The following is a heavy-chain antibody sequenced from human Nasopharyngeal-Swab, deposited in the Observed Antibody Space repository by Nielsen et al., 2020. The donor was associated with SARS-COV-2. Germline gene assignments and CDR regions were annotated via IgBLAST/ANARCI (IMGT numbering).Heavy chain of an antibody. J-gene: IGHJ6*03. CDR3: AREGVGGWNYEVLWFGDFFYYMDV. CDR1: GYTFTSYA. D-gene: IGHD3-10*01. CDR2: INAGNGNT. V-gene: IGHV1-3*01. Sequence: ASVKVSCKASGYTFTSYAMHWVRQAPGQRLEWMGWINAGNGNTKYSQKFQGRVTITRGTSVSTAYMELSSLRSEDTAVYYCAREGVGGWNYEVLWFGDFFYYMDVWGKGTTVTVSS.